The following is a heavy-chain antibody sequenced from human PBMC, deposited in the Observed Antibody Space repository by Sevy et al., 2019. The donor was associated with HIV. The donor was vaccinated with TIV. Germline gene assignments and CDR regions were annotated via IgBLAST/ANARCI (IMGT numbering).Heavy chain of an antibody. J-gene: IGHJ4*02. Sequence: GGSLRLSCVASGYTISDNWMSWVLQAPGKGLEWVVNINQDGSQKYYLASVKGRFTISRDNARNSVFLQMTGLRDDDEALSYCTRKLGEYWGQGTLVTVSS. V-gene: IGHV3-7*01. D-gene: IGHD3-16*01. CDR1: GYTISDNW. CDR2: INQDGSQK. CDR3: TRKLGEY.